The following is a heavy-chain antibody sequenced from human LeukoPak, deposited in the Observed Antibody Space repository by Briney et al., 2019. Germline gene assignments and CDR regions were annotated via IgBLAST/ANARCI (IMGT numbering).Heavy chain of an antibody. Sequence: ASVKVSCKASGYTFTSYGISWVRQAPGQGLEWMGWISAYNGNTNYAQKLQGRVTMTTDTSTSTAYMELRGLRSDDTAVYYCARIGSSTSRTGIDAFDIWGQGTMVTVSS. CDR3: ARIGSSTSRTGIDAFDI. V-gene: IGHV1-18*01. CDR2: ISAYNGNT. J-gene: IGHJ3*02. CDR1: GYTFTSYG. D-gene: IGHD2-2*01.